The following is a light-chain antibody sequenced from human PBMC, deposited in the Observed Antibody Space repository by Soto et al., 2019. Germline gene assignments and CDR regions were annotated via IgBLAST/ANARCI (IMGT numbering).Light chain of an antibody. V-gene: IGKV1-5*03. CDR2: KAS. Sequence: DIQMTQSPSTLSASVGDRVTITCRASQTITDWLAWYQQKPGKAPRLLIFKASTIESGVPSRFSGSGSGTEFTLTISSLQPDDFAAYYCQHYDTYTWTFGQGTKVEIK. CDR1: QTITDW. J-gene: IGKJ1*01. CDR3: QHYDTYTWT.